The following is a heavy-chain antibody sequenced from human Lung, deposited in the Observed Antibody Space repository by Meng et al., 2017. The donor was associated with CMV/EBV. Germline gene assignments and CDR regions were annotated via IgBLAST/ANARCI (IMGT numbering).Heavy chain of an antibody. Sequence: GEXXKISCTVSKFIFSKYAMNWVRQAPGEGLEWVSLISTSSTSAYYADSVKGRFTISRDDSKSTLYLQMNSLRVEDTAVYYCIKDFDSTGWYDEDFWGQGNXVNGAS. J-gene: IGHJ4*02. D-gene: IGHD6-19*01. V-gene: IGHV3-23*05. CDR3: IKDFDSTGWYDEDF. CDR2: ISTSSTSA. CDR1: KFIFSKYA.